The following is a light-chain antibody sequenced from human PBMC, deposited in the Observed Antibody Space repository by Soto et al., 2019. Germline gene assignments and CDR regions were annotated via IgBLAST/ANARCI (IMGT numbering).Light chain of an antibody. CDR1: SSDVGGYNY. CDR2: EVS. J-gene: IGLJ1*01. CDR3: SSYAGSNNPFV. Sequence: QSVLTQPPSASGSPGQSVTISCTGTSSDVGGYNYVSWYQQHPGKAPKLMIYEVSKRPSGVPDRFSGSKSGNTASLTVSGLQAEDEADYDCSSYAGSNNPFVFGTGTKLTVL. V-gene: IGLV2-8*01.